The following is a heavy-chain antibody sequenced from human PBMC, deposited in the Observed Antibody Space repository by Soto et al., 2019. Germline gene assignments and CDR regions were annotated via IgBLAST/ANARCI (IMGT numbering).Heavy chain of an antibody. CDR1: GVTFSGSA. V-gene: IGHV3-73*01. CDR3: TISWYNWNAHDAFDI. Sequence: GGSLRLSCAASGVTFSGSAMHWVRQASGKGLEWVGRIRSKANSYATAYAASVKGRFTISRDDSKNTAYLQMNSLKTEDTAVYYCTISWYNWNAHDAFDIWGQGTMVTVS. J-gene: IGHJ3*02. D-gene: IGHD1-1*01. CDR2: IRSKANSYAT.